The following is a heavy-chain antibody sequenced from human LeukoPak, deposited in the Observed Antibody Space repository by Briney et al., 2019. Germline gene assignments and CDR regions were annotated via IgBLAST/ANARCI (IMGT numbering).Heavy chain of an antibody. CDR1: GGSISSYY. CDR3: ARGDAIAAADYFDY. Sequence: SETLSLTCTVSGGSISSYYWSWIRQPAGKGLEWIGRIYTSGSTNYNPSLKSRVTMSVDTSKNQFSLRLSSVTAADTAVYYCARGDAIAAADYFDYWGQGTLVTVSS. V-gene: IGHV4-4*07. J-gene: IGHJ4*02. D-gene: IGHD6-13*01. CDR2: IYTSGST.